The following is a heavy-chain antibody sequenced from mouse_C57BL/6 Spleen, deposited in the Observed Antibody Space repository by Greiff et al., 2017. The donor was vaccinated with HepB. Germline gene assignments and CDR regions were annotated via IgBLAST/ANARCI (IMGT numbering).Heavy chain of an antibody. V-gene: IGHV1-52*01. CDR2: IDPSDSET. J-gene: IGHJ2*01. Sequence: QVQLQQPGAELVRPGSSVKLSCKASGYTFTSYWMHWVKQRPVQGLEWIGNIDPSDSETHYNQKFKDKATLTVDKSSSTAYMQLSSLTSEDSAVYYCARRSDYYGSAFDYWGQGTTLTVSS. D-gene: IGHD1-1*01. CDR3: ARRSDYYGSAFDY. CDR1: GYTFTSYW.